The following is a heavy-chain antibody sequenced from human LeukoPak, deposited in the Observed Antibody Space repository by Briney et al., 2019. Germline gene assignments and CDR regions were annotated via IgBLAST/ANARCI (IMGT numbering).Heavy chain of an antibody. D-gene: IGHD3-10*01. CDR2: IIPIFGTA. Sequence: ASVKVSCKSSGGTFSSYAISWVRQAPGQGLEWMGGIIPIFGTANYAQEFQGRVTITTDESTSTAYLELSSLRSEDTAVYYCAVGYYGSGLDSWGQGTLVTVSS. J-gene: IGHJ5*01. CDR1: GGTFSSYA. V-gene: IGHV1-69*05. CDR3: AVGYYGSGLDS.